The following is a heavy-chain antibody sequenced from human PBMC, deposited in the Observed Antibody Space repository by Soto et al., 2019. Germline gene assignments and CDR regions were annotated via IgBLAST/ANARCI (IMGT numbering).Heavy chain of an antibody. CDR2: ISYDGSNK. Sequence: GGSLRLSCAASGFTFSSYGMHWVRQAPGKGLEWVAVISYDGSNKYYADSVKGRFTISRDNSKNTLYLQMNSLRAEDTAVYYCAKDQLSSSGSKYGMDVWGQGTTVTVSS. CDR1: GFTFSSYG. J-gene: IGHJ6*02. V-gene: IGHV3-30*18. CDR3: AKDQLSSSGSKYGMDV. D-gene: IGHD6-6*01.